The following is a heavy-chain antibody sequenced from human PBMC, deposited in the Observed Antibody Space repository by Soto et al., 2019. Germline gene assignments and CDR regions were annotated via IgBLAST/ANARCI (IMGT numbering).Heavy chain of an antibody. V-gene: IGHV3-66*01. CDR2: IYSGGST. Sequence: EVQVAESGGGLVQPGGSLRLSCAASGFTVSSNYMSWVRQAPGKGLEWVSFIYSGGSTYYADSVKGRFTISRDKSKNTLYLQMNSLRADDTAMYSCARDRFPYAMDVWGQGTTVTVSS. CDR1: GFTVSSNY. J-gene: IGHJ6*02. CDR3: ARDRFPYAMDV.